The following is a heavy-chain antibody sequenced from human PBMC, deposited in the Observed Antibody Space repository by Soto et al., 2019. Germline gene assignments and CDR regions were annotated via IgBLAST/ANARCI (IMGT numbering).Heavy chain of an antibody. CDR2: ISWDGGST. V-gene: IGHV3-43*01. D-gene: IGHD5-18*01. CDR3: AKDNTAEGVTAYGMDV. CDR1: GFTFDDYT. Sequence: PGGSLRLSCAASGFTFDDYTMHWFRQAPGKGLEWVSLISWDGGSTYYADSVKGRFTISRDNSKNSLYLQMNSLRTEDTALYYCAKDNTAEGVTAYGMDVWGQGTTVTVSS. J-gene: IGHJ6*02.